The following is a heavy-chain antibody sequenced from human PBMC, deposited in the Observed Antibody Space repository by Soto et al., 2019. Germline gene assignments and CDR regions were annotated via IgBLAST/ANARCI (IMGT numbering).Heavy chain of an antibody. CDR3: AKDWDVSDWYGRFDP. J-gene: IGHJ5*02. D-gene: IGHD3-9*01. CDR1: GFTFSSYA. CDR2: ISASGAST. Sequence: VQLLESGGGLVQPGGSLRLSCAASGFTFSSYAMSWVRQAPGKGLEWVSSISASGASTYYADSVKGRFTISRDSSRNTLYLQMNSLRAEDTAMYYCAKDWDVSDWYGRFDPWGQGTLVTVSS. V-gene: IGHV3-23*01.